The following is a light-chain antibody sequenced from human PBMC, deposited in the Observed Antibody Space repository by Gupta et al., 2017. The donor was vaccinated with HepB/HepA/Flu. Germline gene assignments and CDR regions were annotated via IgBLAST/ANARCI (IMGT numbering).Light chain of an antibody. CDR3: AAWDDSLSGGV. CDR2: RNN. V-gene: IGLV1-47*01. Sequence: QSVLTQPPSASGTPGHRVTVACSGSSSNSGSTYVYWYQQLPGTATKLLIYRNNQRPSGVPDRFSGSKSGTSASLAISGLRSEDEADYYCAAWDDSLSGGVFGGGTKLTVL. J-gene: IGLJ3*02. CDR1: SSNSGSTY.